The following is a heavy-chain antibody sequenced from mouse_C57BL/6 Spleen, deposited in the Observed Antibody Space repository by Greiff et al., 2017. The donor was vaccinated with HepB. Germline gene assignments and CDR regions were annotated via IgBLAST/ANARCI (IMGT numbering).Heavy chain of an antibody. D-gene: IGHD2-4*01. CDR2: IRNKANGYTT. CDR3: ARFPYDYDGNWYFDV. J-gene: IGHJ1*03. CDR1: GFTFTDYY. Sequence: VQLKESGGGLVQPGGSLSLSCAASGFTFTDYYMSWVRQPPGKALEWLGFIRNKANGYTTEYSASVKGRFTISRDNSQSILYLQMNALRAEDSATYYCARFPYDYDGNWYFDVWGTGTTVTVSS. V-gene: IGHV7-3*01.